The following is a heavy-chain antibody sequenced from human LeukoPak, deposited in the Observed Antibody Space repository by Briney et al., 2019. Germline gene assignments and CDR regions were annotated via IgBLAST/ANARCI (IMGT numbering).Heavy chain of an antibody. Sequence: PGGSLRLSCAASGFTFSSYEMNWVRQAPGKGLEWVSYISSSGSTIYYADSVKGRFTISRDNAKNSLYLQMNSLRAEDTAVYYCARKLSSQTDWLQKGDDAFDIWGQGTMVTASS. V-gene: IGHV3-48*03. D-gene: IGHD3-9*01. CDR1: GFTFSSYE. CDR3: ARKLSSQTDWLQKGDDAFDI. CDR2: ISSSGSTI. J-gene: IGHJ3*02.